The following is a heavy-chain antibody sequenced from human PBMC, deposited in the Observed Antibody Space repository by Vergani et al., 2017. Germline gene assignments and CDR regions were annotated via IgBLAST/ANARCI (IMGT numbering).Heavy chain of an antibody. CDR2: IDPSDSYT. V-gene: IGHV5-10-1*03. CDR1: GYSFTSYW. CDR3: ARHGAGYYGSGSYWNDAFDI. J-gene: IGHJ3*02. D-gene: IGHD3-10*01. Sequence: EVPLVPSGAEVKKPGESLRISCKGSGYSFTSYWISWVRQMPGKGLEWMGRIDPSDSYTNYSPSFQGHVTISADKSISTAYLQWSSLKASDTAMYYCARHGAGYYGSGSYWNDAFDIWGQGTMVTVSS.